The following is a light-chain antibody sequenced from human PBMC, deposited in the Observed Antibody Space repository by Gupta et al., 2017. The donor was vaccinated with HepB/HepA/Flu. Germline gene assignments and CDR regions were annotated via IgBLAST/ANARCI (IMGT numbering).Light chain of an antibody. CDR3: AVWDDSLRGHWV. CDR1: KSNIGSNH. J-gene: IGLJ3*02. V-gene: IGLV1-47*01. Sequence: QSVLTQPPSASETPGQRVAISCSGSKSNIGSNHVYWYQQFPGTAPNLLIYRTTQRPYGVPDRFSGSKSGTSASLAISGLRSEDEADYYCAVWDDSLRGHWVFGGGTRVTVL. CDR2: RTT.